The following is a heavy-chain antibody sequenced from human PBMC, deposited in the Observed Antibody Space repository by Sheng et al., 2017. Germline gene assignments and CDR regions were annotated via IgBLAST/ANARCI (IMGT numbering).Heavy chain of an antibody. V-gene: IGHV3-30*03. CDR2: ISHDGNNE. CDR3: ARGAAEFDY. D-gene: IGHD2-15*01. CDR1: GFAFNSFA. Sequence: QVQLVDSGGGVVQPGNSLRLSCSASGFAFNSFAMHWVRQAPGKGLEWVAFISHDGNNEHYADFVKGRFTISRDNPRNTLYLQMNSLKIEDTAVYYCARGAAEFDYWGPGTWSVSPQ. J-gene: IGHJ4*02.